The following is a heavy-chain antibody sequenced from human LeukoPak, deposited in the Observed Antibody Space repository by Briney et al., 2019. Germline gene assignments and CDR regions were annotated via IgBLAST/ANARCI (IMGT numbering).Heavy chain of an antibody. Sequence: SETLSLTCAVSGGSLSSYYWSWLRQPPGRGREGIGYMYYSGRTNYNPSIRSRVTISVATSKNQFSLKLSSVTAAATAVYYCARGFETGSIDYCGQGTLVTVSS. J-gene: IGHJ4*02. CDR2: MYYSGRT. D-gene: IGHD3-9*01. CDR1: GGSLSSYY. CDR3: ARGFETGSIDY. V-gene: IGHV4-59*01.